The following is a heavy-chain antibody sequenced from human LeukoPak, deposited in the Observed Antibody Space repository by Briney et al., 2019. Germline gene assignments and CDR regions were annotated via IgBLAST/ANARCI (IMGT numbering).Heavy chain of an antibody. Sequence: SVKVSCKASGYTFTGYYMHWVRQAPGQGLEWMGRIIPILGIANYAQKFQGRVTITADKSTSTAYMELSSLRSEDTAVYYCARGGSGYDYDYYGMDVWGQGTTVTVSS. CDR1: GYTFTGYY. V-gene: IGHV1-69*04. CDR3: ARGGSGYDYDYYGMDV. D-gene: IGHD5-12*01. J-gene: IGHJ6*02. CDR2: IIPILGIA.